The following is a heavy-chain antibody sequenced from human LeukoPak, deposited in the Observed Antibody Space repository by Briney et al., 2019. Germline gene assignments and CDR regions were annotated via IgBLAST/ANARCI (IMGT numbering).Heavy chain of an antibody. V-gene: IGHV1-46*01. CDR2: INPSGGST. CDR1: GYTFTSYY. Sequence: ASVKVSCKASGYTFTSYYMHWVRQAPGQGLEWMGIINPSGGSTSYAQKFQGRVTMTRDMSTSTVYMELSSLRSEDTAVYYCARVYYGGGLGGDAFDIWGQGTMVTVSS. J-gene: IGHJ3*02. D-gene: IGHD4-23*01. CDR3: ARVYYGGGLGGDAFDI.